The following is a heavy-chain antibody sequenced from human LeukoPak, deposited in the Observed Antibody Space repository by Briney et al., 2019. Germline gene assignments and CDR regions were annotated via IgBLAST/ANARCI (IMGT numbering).Heavy chain of an antibody. CDR1: GGSISNYY. CDR2: IDYRGST. CDR3: ARRVLMSSTGVPDTWLDP. Sequence: PSETLPLTCTVSGGSISNYYWNWIRQPPGKGLEWIGYIDYRGSTNYNPSLKSRVTISVDTSKNQFSLNLGSVTAADTAIYYCARRVLMSSTGVPDTWLDPWGQGTLVTVSS. V-gene: IGHV4-59*08. D-gene: IGHD2-8*01. J-gene: IGHJ5*02.